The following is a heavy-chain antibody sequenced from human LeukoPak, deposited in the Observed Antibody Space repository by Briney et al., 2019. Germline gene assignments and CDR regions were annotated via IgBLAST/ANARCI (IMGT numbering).Heavy chain of an antibody. J-gene: IGHJ4*02. V-gene: IGHV1-18*01. D-gene: IGHD3-22*01. CDR3: ARSDSSGYYWFWDY. CDR1: GYTFTSYG. CDR2: ISAYNGNT. Sequence: ASVTVSCTASGYTFTSYGISWVRQAPGQGLEWMGWISAYNGNTNYAQKLQGRVTMTTDTSTSTAYMELRSLRSDDTAVYYCARSDSSGYYWFWDYWGQGTLVTVSS.